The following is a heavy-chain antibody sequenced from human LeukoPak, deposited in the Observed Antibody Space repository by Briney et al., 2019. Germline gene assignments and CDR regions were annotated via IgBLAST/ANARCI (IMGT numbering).Heavy chain of an antibody. J-gene: IGHJ5*02. Sequence: SETLSLTCTVSGGSISSYYWSWIWQPPGKGLEWIGYIYYSGSTNYNPSLKSRVTISVDTSKKQFSLKLSSVTAADTAVYYCARSIAVADPFDPWGQGTLVTVSS. D-gene: IGHD6-19*01. V-gene: IGHV4-59*01. CDR2: IYYSGST. CDR1: GGSISSYY. CDR3: ARSIAVADPFDP.